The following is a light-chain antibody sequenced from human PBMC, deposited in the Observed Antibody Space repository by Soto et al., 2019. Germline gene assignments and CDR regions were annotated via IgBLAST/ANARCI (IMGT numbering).Light chain of an antibody. J-gene: IGKJ1*01. CDR3: QKYNGAPRT. CDR2: AAS. CDR1: QDISNF. Sequence: DIQMTQSPSSLSASVGDRVTITCRASQDISNFLAWYQPKPGKVPNLLIYAASTLQSGVPSRFSGSGSGTDFTLTISSLQPEDVATYYCQKYNGAPRTFGQGTKVEIK. V-gene: IGKV1-27*01.